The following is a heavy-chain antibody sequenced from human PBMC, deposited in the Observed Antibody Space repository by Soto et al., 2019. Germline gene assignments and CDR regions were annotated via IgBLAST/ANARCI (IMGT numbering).Heavy chain of an antibody. CDR3: ARDPHEFWTSYWFDP. V-gene: IGHV1-18*01. Sequence: VASVKVSCKTSGYTFNTYGINWVRQAPGQGLELMGWISAYDGKTTYAEKFQCRVTLTTDTSTSTAYMELRSLRSDDTAIYYCARDPHEFWTSYWFDPWGQGTPVTVS. D-gene: IGHD3-3*01. CDR2: ISAYDGKT. CDR1: GYTFNTYG. J-gene: IGHJ5*02.